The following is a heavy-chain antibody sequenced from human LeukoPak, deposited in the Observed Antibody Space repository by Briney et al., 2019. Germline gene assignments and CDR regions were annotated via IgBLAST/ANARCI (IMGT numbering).Heavy chain of an antibody. Sequence: GSSVKVSCKASGDTFSSYAISWVRQAPGQGLEWMGGILPIFGTANYAQKFQGRVTITTDESTSTAYMERSSLRAENTAVYSCPRRLGGDGYNYDAFDTWGQGTMVSVSS. CDR3: PRRLGGDGYNYDAFDT. CDR1: GDTFSSYA. J-gene: IGHJ3*02. CDR2: ILPIFGTA. D-gene: IGHD5-24*01. V-gene: IGHV1-69*05.